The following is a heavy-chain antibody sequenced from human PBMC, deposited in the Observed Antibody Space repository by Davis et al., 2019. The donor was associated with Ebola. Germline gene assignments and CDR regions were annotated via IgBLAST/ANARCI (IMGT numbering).Heavy chain of an antibody. V-gene: IGHV4-59*01. CDR1: GGSMRPYY. CDR3: ARDSRWLVPGTYYYYGMDV. Sequence: SETLSLTCSVSGGSMRPYYWSWIRQPPGKGLEWIGSIYYSGSTYYNPSLKSRVTISVDTSKNHFSLKLSSVTAADTAVYYCARDSRWLVPGTYYYYGMDVWGQGTTVTVSS. D-gene: IGHD6-19*01. CDR2: IYYSGST. J-gene: IGHJ6*02.